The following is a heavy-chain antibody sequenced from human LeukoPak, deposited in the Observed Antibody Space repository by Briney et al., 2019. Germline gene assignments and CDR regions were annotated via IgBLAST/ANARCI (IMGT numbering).Heavy chain of an antibody. CDR1: GGTFSSYA. Sequence: SVKVSCKASGGTFSSYAISWVRQAPGQGLEWMGGIIPIFGTANYAQKFQGRVTITTDESTSTAYMELSSLRSEDTAVYYCARPDSRLGAFDIWGQGTMVTVSS. CDR2: IIPIFGTA. D-gene: IGHD3-16*01. V-gene: IGHV1-69*05. CDR3: ARPDSRLGAFDI. J-gene: IGHJ3*02.